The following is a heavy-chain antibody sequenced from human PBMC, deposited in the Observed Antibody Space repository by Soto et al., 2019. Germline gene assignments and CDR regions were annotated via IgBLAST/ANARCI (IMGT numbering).Heavy chain of an antibody. CDR3: ASGGVIFGVVIISGMDV. D-gene: IGHD3-3*01. J-gene: IGHJ6*02. V-gene: IGHV4-34*01. Sequence: QVQLQQWGAGLLKPSETLSLTCAVYGGSLSGYYWSWIRQPPGKGLEWIGEINHSGSTNYNPSLKSRVTISVDTSKNQFSLKLSSVTAADTAVYYCASGGVIFGVVIISGMDVWGQGTTVTVAS. CDR2: INHSGST. CDR1: GGSLSGYY.